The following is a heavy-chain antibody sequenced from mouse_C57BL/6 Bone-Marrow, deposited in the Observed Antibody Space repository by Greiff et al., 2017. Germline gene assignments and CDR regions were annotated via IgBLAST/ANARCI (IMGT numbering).Heavy chain of an antibody. Sequence: EVKLMESGAELVRPEASVKLSCTASGFNIKDDYMHWVKQRPEQGLEWIGWIDPENGDTEYASKFQGKATITADTSSNTAYLQLSSLTSEDTAFYYCTCYGSGAYWGQGTLVTVSA. CDR2: IDPENGDT. CDR1: GFNIKDDY. V-gene: IGHV14-4*01. J-gene: IGHJ3*01. D-gene: IGHD1-1*01. CDR3: TCYGSGAY.